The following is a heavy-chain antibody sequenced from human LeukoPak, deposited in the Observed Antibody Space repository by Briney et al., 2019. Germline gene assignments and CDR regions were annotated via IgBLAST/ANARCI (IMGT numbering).Heavy chain of an antibody. CDR3: AKIYSDGPTYYDILTGSFSMDV. Sequence: PGGSLRLSCAASGFTFSSYGMSWVRQAPGKGLEWVSAISGSGGSTYYADSEKGRFTISRDNSKNTLYLQMNSLRAEDTAVYYCAKIYSDGPTYYDILTGSFSMDVWGKGTTVTISS. V-gene: IGHV3-23*01. D-gene: IGHD3-9*01. CDR1: GFTFSSYG. J-gene: IGHJ6*03. CDR2: ISGSGGST.